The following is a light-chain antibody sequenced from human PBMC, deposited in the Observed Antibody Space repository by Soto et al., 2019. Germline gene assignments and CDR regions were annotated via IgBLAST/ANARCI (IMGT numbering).Light chain of an antibody. CDR1: QAIATR. Sequence: IQMTQSPSAISASVGDSVTVTCRASQAIATRLAWFQQHPGKAPRLLIFAASNLQSGVPSRFSGSGFGTDFTLTISRLQPEDFATYYCLQFYNFSWTFGQGTKVDIK. CDR3: LQFYNFSWT. V-gene: IGKV1-6*01. J-gene: IGKJ1*01. CDR2: AAS.